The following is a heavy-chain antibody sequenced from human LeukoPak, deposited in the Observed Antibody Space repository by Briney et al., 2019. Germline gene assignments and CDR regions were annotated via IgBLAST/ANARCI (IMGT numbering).Heavy chain of an antibody. Sequence: SETLSLTCTVSGYSISSGYYWGWIRQPPGKGLEWIGEINHSGSTNYNPSLKSRATISVDTSKNQFSLKLSSVTAADTAVYYCAPHPMVRGVRYMDVWGKRTTVTVSS. J-gene: IGHJ6*03. CDR2: INHSGST. V-gene: IGHV4-38-2*02. CDR1: GYSISSGYY. CDR3: APHPMVRGVRYMDV. D-gene: IGHD3-10*01.